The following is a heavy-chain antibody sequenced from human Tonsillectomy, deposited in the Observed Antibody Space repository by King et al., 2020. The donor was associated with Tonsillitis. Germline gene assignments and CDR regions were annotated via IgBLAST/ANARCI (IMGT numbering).Heavy chain of an antibody. CDR2: IKQDGSEK. Sequence: VQLVESGGGLVQPGGSLRLSCAASGFTFSSYWMSWVRQAPGKGLEWVANIKQDGSEKYYVDSVKGRFTISRDNAKNSLYLQMNSLRAEDTAVYYCARDLEYRGYGGDDYWGQGTLVTVSS. CDR1: GFTFSSYW. V-gene: IGHV3-7*03. J-gene: IGHJ4*02. CDR3: ARDLEYRGYGGDDY. D-gene: IGHD5-12*01.